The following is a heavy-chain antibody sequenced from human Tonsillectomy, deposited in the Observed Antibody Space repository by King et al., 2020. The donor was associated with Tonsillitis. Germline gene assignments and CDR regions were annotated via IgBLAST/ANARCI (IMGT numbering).Heavy chain of an antibody. J-gene: IGHJ6*02. CDR3: ARGAAAAGTFAMDV. Sequence: VQLVESGGGLVKPGGSLRLSCAASGFTFSTYGMNRVRQAPGKGLEWVSSITSSSHYIYYGASVKGRFTISRDNAKNSLLLQMNSLRAEDTAVYYCARGAAAAGTFAMDVWGQGTTVTVSS. D-gene: IGHD6-13*01. CDR2: ITSSSHYI. V-gene: IGHV3-21*01. CDR1: GFTFSTYG.